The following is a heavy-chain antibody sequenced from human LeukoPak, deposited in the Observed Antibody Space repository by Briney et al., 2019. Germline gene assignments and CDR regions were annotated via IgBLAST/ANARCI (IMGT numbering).Heavy chain of an antibody. J-gene: IGHJ3*02. D-gene: IGHD3-10*01. V-gene: IGHV4-59*01. CDR1: GGSITNYY. CDR2: IYYSGST. Sequence: SETLSLTCTVSGGSITNYYWSWIRQPPGKGLEWIGYIYYSGSTNYNPSLKSRVTISVDTSKNHFSLKLSSVTAADTAVYYCARDVAGGAFDIWGQGTMVTVSS. CDR3: ARDVAGGAFDI.